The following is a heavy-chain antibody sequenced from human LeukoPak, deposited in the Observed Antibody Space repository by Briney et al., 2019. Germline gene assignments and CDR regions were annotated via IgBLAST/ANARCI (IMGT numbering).Heavy chain of an antibody. J-gene: IGHJ4*02. CDR2: IRYDGSNK. D-gene: IGHD6-19*01. CDR1: GFTFSSSG. Sequence: GGSLRLSCAASGFTFSSSGMHWVRQAPGKGLEWVAFIRYDGSNKYYADSVKGRFTISRDNSKNTLYLKMNGLRAEDTAVYYCAKDGGSGWYFDYWGQGTLVTVSS. V-gene: IGHV3-30*02. CDR3: AKDGGSGWYFDY.